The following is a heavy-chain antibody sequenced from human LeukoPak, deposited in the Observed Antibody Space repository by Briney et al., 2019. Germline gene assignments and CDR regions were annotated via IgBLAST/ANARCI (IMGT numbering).Heavy chain of an antibody. D-gene: IGHD5-18*01. CDR3: TRHGGYSYGNDY. Sequence: AGGSLRLSCAASGFTFSSYAMHWVRQASGKGLEWVGRIRSKANSYATAYAASVKGRFTISRDDSKNTAYLQMNSLKTEDAAVYYCTRHGGYSYGNDYWGQGTLVTVSS. CDR2: IRSKANSYAT. CDR1: GFTFSSYA. J-gene: IGHJ4*02. V-gene: IGHV3-73*01.